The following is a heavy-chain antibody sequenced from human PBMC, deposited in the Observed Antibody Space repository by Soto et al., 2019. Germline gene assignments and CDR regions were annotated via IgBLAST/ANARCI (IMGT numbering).Heavy chain of an antibody. CDR2: IYYSGST. CDR3: ARQGDILTGYPNWFDP. CDR1: GGSISSYY. D-gene: IGHD3-9*01. J-gene: IGHJ5*02. V-gene: IGHV4-59*08. Sequence: SETLSLTCTVSGGSISSYYWSWIRQPPGKGLEWIGYIYYSGSTNYNPTLKSRVTISVDTSKNQFSLKLSSVAAADTAVYYCARQGDILTGYPNWFDPWGQGTLVTVSS.